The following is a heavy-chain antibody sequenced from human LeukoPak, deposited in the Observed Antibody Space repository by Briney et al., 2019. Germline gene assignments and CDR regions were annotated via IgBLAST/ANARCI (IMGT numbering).Heavy chain of an antibody. D-gene: IGHD1-26*01. CDR1: SFTFSSYV. CDR2: VSTTGGST. V-gene: IGHV3-23*01. J-gene: IGHJ4*02. Sequence: GGSLRLSCGASSFTFSSYVMSWVRQAPGKGLEWVSTVSTTGGSTYYADSVKGRFTISRDNSKDTLYLQMNSLRAEDTAVYYCAKGRYSGSYLYYFDYWGQGTLVTVSS. CDR3: AKGRYSGSYLYYFDY.